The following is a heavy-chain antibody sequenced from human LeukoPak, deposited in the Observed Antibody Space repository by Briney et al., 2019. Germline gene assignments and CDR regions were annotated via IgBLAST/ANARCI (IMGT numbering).Heavy chain of an antibody. CDR1: GASISNYY. J-gene: IGHJ1*01. CDR2: IYTSGTT. V-gene: IGHV4-4*07. Sequence: SETLSLTCTVSGASISNYYWSWIRQPAGKGLEWLGRIYTSGTTNYNPSLKSRLTISLDTSKNQFSLKLSSVTAADTAVYYCARARTYDTSGYYIAEYFQHWGQGTLVTVSS. CDR3: ARARTYDTSGYYIAEYFQH. D-gene: IGHD3-22*01.